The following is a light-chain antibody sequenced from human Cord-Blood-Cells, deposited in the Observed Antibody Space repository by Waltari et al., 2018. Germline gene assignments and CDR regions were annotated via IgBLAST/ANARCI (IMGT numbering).Light chain of an antibody. V-gene: IGKV1-39*01. CDR3: QQSYSTPIT. CDR1: QSISSY. CDR2: AAS. Sequence: DTQMTQSPPSLSAPVGDRVTITCRASQSISSYFNWYQQKPGKAPKLLIYAASSLQSGVPARFSGSGSGTDFTLTIGILQPEDFATYYCQQSYSTPITFGQGTRLEIK. J-gene: IGKJ5*01.